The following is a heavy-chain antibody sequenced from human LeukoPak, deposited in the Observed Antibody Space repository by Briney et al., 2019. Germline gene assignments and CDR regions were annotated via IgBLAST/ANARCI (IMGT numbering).Heavy chain of an antibody. V-gene: IGHV1-2*02. Sequence: ASVKVSCKASGYTFTDYFIHWMRQAPGQGLEWMGWMNPNSGGTKYAEKFQGRVTMSRDTSISTAYMELSRLRSDDTAVYYGTKVGFNAWGQGTLVTVSS. CDR3: TKVGFNA. J-gene: IGHJ5*02. CDR2: MNPNSGGT. CDR1: GYTFTDYF.